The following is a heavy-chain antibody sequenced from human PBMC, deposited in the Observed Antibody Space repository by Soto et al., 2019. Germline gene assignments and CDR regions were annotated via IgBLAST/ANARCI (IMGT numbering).Heavy chain of an antibody. J-gene: IGHJ5*02. CDR2: IIPSLGLE. CDR1: RGIITDYT. CDR3: AREGRHWNVDKAFNYLAP. D-gene: IGHD1-1*01. Sequence: QVQLVQSGAEVKKPGSSVKVSCTASRGIITDYTIHWVRQAPGQGLEWMGRIIPSLGLEDYAQRFQGRLTINADKSTNTAYLELTILRFDDTAVYFCAREGRHWNVDKAFNYLAPWGQGTLVTVSS. V-gene: IGHV1-69*04.